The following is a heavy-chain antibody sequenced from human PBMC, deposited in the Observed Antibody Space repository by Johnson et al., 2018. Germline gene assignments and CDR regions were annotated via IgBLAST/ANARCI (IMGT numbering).Heavy chain of an antibody. CDR1: GYTFTSYD. J-gene: IGHJ4*02. Sequence: QVQLVQSGAEVKKPGASMKVSCKASGYTFTSYDINWVRQATGQGLEWMGWMNPNSGNTGYAQNFQGRVTMTRNTSISTAYMELINLTSEDTAVYYCGTYRSGGGYFYYWGQGTLVTVSS. CDR2: MNPNSGNT. D-gene: IGHD2-15*01. CDR3: GTYRSGGGYFYY. V-gene: IGHV1-8*01.